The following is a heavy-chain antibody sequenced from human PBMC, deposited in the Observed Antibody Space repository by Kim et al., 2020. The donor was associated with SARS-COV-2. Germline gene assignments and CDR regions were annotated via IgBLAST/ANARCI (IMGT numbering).Heavy chain of an antibody. CDR3: ARLHYGSGSYYNPYYFDY. Sequence: KSRVTISVDTSKNQFSLKLSSVTAADTAVYYCARLHYGSGSYYNPYYFDYWGQGTLVTVSS. V-gene: IGHV4-39*01. J-gene: IGHJ4*02. D-gene: IGHD3-10*01.